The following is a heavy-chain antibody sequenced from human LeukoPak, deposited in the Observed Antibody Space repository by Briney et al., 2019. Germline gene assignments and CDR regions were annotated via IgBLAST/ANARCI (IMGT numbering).Heavy chain of an antibody. J-gene: IGHJ4*02. Sequence: PGGSLRLSCAASGFTFGNYWLHWVRQAPGKGLVWVSRINRDGSITKYGDSVKGRFTVSRDNAKNTLDLQMNSLRAEDTAVYYCARYKKSGESSEIDYWGQGTLVTVSS. CDR1: GFTFGNYW. CDR2: INRDGSIT. CDR3: ARYKKSGESSEIDY. V-gene: IGHV3-74*01. D-gene: IGHD3-10*01.